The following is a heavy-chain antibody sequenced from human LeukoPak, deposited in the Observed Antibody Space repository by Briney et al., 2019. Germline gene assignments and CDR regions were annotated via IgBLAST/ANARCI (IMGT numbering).Heavy chain of an antibody. CDR1: GYTFTNYG. D-gene: IGHD1-26*01. Sequence: ASVKVSCKASGYTFTNYGISWVRQAPGQGLEWMGWISAYNGNTNYAQKLQGRVTVTTDTSTSTAYMELRSLRSDDTAVYYCARVVEVGALGVWFDPWGQGTLVTVSS. V-gene: IGHV1-18*01. CDR2: ISAYNGNT. CDR3: ARVVEVGALGVWFDP. J-gene: IGHJ5*02.